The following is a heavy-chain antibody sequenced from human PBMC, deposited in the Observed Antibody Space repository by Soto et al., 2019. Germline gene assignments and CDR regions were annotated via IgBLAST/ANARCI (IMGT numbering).Heavy chain of an antibody. J-gene: IGHJ4*02. CDR3: AKDKYRGSPSVIDY. CDR2: LSNSGDST. CDR1: GFTFSAFA. D-gene: IGHD1-26*01. V-gene: IGHV3-23*01. Sequence: EVQLLESGGGLVQSGESLRLSCAASGFTFSAFAMSWVRQAPGKGLEWVSSLSNSGDSTYYADSVKGRFSISRDNSKNTLLLQMNTLTADYTALYYCAKDKYRGSPSVIDYGGQGILVTVSS.